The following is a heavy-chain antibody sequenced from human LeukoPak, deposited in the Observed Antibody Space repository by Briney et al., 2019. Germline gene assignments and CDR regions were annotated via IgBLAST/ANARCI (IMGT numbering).Heavy chain of an antibody. D-gene: IGHD6-6*01. J-gene: IGHJ5*02. CDR3: ARLLEYSSSGDWFDP. CDR2: IYYSGST. V-gene: IGHV4-39*01. CDR1: GGSILSGNW. Sequence: SETLSLTCTVSGGSILSGNWWNWVRQPPGKGLEWIGSIYYSGSTYYNPSLKSRVTISVDTSKNQFSLKLSSVTAADTAVYYCARLLEYSSSGDWFDPWGQGTLVTVSS.